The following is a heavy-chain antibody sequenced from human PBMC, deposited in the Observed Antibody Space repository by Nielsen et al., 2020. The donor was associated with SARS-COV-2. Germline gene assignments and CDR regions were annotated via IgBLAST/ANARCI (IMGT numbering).Heavy chain of an antibody. Sequence: SETLSLTCTVSGGSISSGGYYWSWIRQHPGKGLEWIGYIYYSGSTNYNPSLKSRVTISVDKSKNQFSLKLSSVTAADTAVYYCARDGTTPFDYWGQGTLVTVSS. CDR1: GGSISSGGYY. J-gene: IGHJ4*02. CDR2: IYYSGST. V-gene: IGHV4-31*03. D-gene: IGHD4-17*01. CDR3: ARDGTTPFDY.